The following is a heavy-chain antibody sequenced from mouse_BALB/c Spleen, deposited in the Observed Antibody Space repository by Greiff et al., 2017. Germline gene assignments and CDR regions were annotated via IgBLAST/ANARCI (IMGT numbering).Heavy chain of an antibody. Sequence: VQLKESAAELARPGASVKMSCKASGYTFTSYTMHWVKQRPGQGLEWIGYINPSSGYTEYNQKFKDKTTLTADKSSSTAYMQLSSLTSEDSAVYYCARSPIRRAMDYWGQGTSVTVSS. CDR1: GYTFTSYT. CDR3: ARSPIRRAMDY. J-gene: IGHJ4*01. CDR2: INPSSGYT. V-gene: IGHV1-4*02.